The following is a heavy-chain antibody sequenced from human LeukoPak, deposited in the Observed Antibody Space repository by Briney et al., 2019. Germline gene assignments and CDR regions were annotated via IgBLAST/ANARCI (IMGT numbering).Heavy chain of an antibody. CDR1: GFTISSNS. J-gene: IGHJ4*02. Sequence: PGGSLRLSCAASGFTISSNSMNWVRQAPGKGLEWVSYISSTRSPIHYADSVKGRFTISRDNAKNSLYLQMNSLRAEDTAVYYCATESIPDYWGQGTLVTVSP. CDR2: ISSTRSPI. CDR3: ATESIPDY. V-gene: IGHV3-48*01. D-gene: IGHD2/OR15-2a*01.